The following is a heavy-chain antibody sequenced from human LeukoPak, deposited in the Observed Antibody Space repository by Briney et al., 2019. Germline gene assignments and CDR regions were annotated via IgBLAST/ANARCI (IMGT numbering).Heavy chain of an antibody. CDR1: GFTFSSYA. J-gene: IGHJ4*02. CDR3: AKGVTNYFDY. Sequence: AGSLTLSCAASGFTFSSYAMSWVRQAPGKGLEWVSVISGSGGSTYYANSVKGRFTISRDNSKNTLYLQMNSLRGEDTAVYYCAKGVTNYFDYWGQGTLVTVSS. D-gene: IGHD4-11*01. V-gene: IGHV3-23*01. CDR2: ISGSGGST.